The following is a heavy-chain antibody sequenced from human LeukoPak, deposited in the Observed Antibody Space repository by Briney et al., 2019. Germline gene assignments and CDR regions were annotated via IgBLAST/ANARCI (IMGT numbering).Heavy chain of an antibody. CDR1: GFTFSSYA. Sequence: GRSLRLXCAASGFTFSSYAMSWVRQAPGKGLEWVSAISGSGGSTYYADSVKGRFTISRDNSKNTLYLQMNSLRAEDTAVYYCAKARVPAAFNWFDPWGQGTLVTVSS. J-gene: IGHJ5*02. V-gene: IGHV3-23*01. D-gene: IGHD2-2*01. CDR2: ISGSGGST. CDR3: AKARVPAAFNWFDP.